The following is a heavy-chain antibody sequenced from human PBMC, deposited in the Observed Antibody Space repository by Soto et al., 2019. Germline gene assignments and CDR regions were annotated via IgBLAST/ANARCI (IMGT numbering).Heavy chain of an antibody. CDR3: ARDPVTIFGVADAFDI. CDR1: GFTFSSYA. J-gene: IGHJ3*02. V-gene: IGHV3-30-3*01. Sequence: GGSLRLSCAASGFTFSSYAMHWVRQAPGKGLEWVAVISYDGSNKYYADSVKGRFTISRDNAKNSLYLQMNSLRDEDTAVYYCARDPVTIFGVADAFDIWGQGTMVTVSS. CDR2: ISYDGSNK. D-gene: IGHD3-3*01.